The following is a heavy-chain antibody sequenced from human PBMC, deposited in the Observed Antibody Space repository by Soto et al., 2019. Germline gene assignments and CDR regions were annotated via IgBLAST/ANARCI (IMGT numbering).Heavy chain of an antibody. J-gene: IGHJ6*03. D-gene: IGHD6-19*01. CDR3: ARDRGVAPPVAGNTHYYYYMDV. V-gene: IGHV1-18*01. CDR2: ISAYNGDT. CDR1: GYSFTNYG. Sequence: QDQLLQSGGEVKKPGASVKVSCKASGYSFTNYGITWVRQAPGQGFEWMGWISAYNGDTNYAQKLQGRVTMTTDASTSTAYLELRSLRSDDTAVYYCARDRGVAPPVAGNTHYYYYMDVWGKGTTVTVSS.